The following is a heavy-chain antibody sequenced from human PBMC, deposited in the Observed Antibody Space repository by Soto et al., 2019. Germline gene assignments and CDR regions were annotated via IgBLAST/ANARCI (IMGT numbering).Heavy chain of an antibody. CDR2: IWYDGSNQ. CDR3: ARFFDTSGAGMDA. Sequence: SLRLSCAASGFTFRSCGMHWVRQAPGKGLEWVAIIWYDGSNQSYVDSVRGRFTISRDNSKDTLYLQMNSLRAEDTGVYYCARFFDTSGAGMDAWCPGTTVTVS. CDR1: GFTFRSCG. V-gene: IGHV3-33*01. J-gene: IGHJ6*02. D-gene: IGHD5-12*01.